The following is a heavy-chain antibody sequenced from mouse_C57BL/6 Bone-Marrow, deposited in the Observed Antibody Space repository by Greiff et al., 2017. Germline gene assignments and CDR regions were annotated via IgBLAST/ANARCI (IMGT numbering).Heavy chain of an antibody. CDR1: GYTFTSYW. Sequence: EVQLQQSGTVLARPGASVKMSCKTSGYTFTSYWMHWVKQRPGQGLEWIGAIYPGNSDTSYNQQFKGKAKLTAVTSASTAYLELSSLTNEDSAVYYCTGGFYDYDAWFAYWGQGTLVTVSA. D-gene: IGHD2-4*01. J-gene: IGHJ3*01. CDR3: TGGFYDYDAWFAY. V-gene: IGHV1-5*01. CDR2: IYPGNSDT.